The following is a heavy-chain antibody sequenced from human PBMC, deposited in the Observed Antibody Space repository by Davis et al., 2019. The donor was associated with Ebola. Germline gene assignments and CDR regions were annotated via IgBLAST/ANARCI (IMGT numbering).Heavy chain of an antibody. V-gene: IGHV3-48*02. Sequence: PGGSLRLSCAASGFTFSSYSMNWVRQAPGKGLEWVSYISSSSSTIYYADSVKGRFTISRDNAKNSLYLQMNSLRDEDTAVYYCARLGDRYCSGGSCYPHYFDYWGQGTLVTVSS. CDR2: ISSSSSTI. D-gene: IGHD2-15*01. J-gene: IGHJ4*02. CDR3: ARLGDRYCSGGSCYPHYFDY. CDR1: GFTFSSYS.